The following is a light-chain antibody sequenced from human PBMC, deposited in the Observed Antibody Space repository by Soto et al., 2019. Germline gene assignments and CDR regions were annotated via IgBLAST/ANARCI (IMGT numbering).Light chain of an antibody. CDR2: DVS. V-gene: IGLV2-14*03. J-gene: IGLJ2*01. Sequence: QSALTQPASVSGSPGQSIAISCTGTSSDVGSYNYVSWYQQHPGKAPKLMIYDVSSRPSGVSDRFSGSKSGNTASLTISGLLSEDEADYYCSSYRPSRASVVFGGGTKLTVL. CDR1: SSDVGSYNY. CDR3: SSYRPSRASVV.